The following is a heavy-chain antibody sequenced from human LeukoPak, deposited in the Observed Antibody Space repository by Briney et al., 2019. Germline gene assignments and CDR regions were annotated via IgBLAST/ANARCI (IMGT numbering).Heavy chain of an antibody. Sequence: GGSLRLSCAASGFTFDDYAMHWVRHAPGKGLEWVSGISWNSGSIGYADSVKGRFTISRDNAKNSLYLQMNSLRAEDMALYYCAKLIAAAGIDAFDIWGQGTMVTVSS. V-gene: IGHV3-9*03. CDR1: GFTFDDYA. D-gene: IGHD6-13*01. CDR3: AKLIAAAGIDAFDI. J-gene: IGHJ3*02. CDR2: ISWNSGSI.